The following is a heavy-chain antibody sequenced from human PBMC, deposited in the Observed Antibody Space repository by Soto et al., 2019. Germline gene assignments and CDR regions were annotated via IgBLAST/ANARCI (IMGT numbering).Heavy chain of an antibody. CDR3: ARGGKWELLLRL. V-gene: IGHV3-33*01. Sequence: QVQLVESGGGVVRPGTSLRLSCEGSGFSFSDYGMNWVRQAPGKGLEWVAVIWYDGSVRRYADSVKGRFTISRDISKNALYLQMSSLRVEDTAVSFGARGGKWELLLRLWGQGNLVTVSS. CDR1: GFSFSDYG. CDR2: IWYDGSVR. J-gene: IGHJ4*02. D-gene: IGHD1-26*01.